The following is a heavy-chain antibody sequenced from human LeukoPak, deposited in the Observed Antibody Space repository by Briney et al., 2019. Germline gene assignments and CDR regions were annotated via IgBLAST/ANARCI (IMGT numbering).Heavy chain of an antibody. CDR1: GGSISSYY. D-gene: IGHD3-16*01. CDR2: IYYSGST. V-gene: IGHV4-59*01. J-gene: IGHJ3*02. CDR3: ARSGWKLPFGDDAFDI. Sequence: PSETLSLTCTVSGGSISSYYWSWIRQPPGKGLEWIGYIYYSGSTNYNPSLKSRVTISVDTSKNQFSLKLSSVTAADTAVYYCARSGWKLPFGDDAFDIWGQGTMVTVSS.